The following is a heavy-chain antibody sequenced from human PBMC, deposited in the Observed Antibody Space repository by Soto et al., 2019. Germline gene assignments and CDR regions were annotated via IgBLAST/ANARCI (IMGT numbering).Heavy chain of an antibody. V-gene: IGHV4-39*01. J-gene: IGHJ5*02. D-gene: IGHD6-6*01. Sequence: QLQLLESGPGLVKPSETLSLTCIVSGGSISSSSYYWGWIRQPPGKGLEWIGSIYYSGSTYYNPSLKSRVTISVDTSKNQFSLKLSSVTAADTAVFYCARHRARNWFDPWGQGTLVTVSS. CDR3: ARHRARNWFDP. CDR1: GGSISSSSYY. CDR2: IYYSGST.